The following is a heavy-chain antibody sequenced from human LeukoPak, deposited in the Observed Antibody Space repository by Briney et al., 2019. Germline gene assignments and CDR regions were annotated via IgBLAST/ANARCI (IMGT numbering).Heavy chain of an antibody. J-gene: IGHJ4*02. D-gene: IGHD3-22*01. Sequence: PSETLSLTCTVSGGSISSYYWSWIRQPPGKGLEWIGYIYYSGGTNYNPSLKSRVTISVDTSKNQFSLKLSSVTAADTAVYYCARAEYYYDSSGYSDYWGQGTLVTVSS. CDR3: ARAEYYYDSSGYSDY. CDR1: GGSISSYY. V-gene: IGHV4-59*01. CDR2: IYYSGGT.